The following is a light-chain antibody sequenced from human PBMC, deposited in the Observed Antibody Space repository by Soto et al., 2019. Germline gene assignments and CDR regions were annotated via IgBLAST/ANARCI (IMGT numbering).Light chain of an antibody. CDR1: QNIGTY. Sequence: DIQMTQSPSSLSASVGDRITITCRASQNIGTYLNWYQHKPGRAPRFLIYTVSTLQSWVPSRFNVSGSGTDFTLTISILQPEDFASYSCQQSYSSPWTFGQGTKVEIK. J-gene: IGKJ1*01. V-gene: IGKV1-39*01. CDR2: TVS. CDR3: QQSYSSPWT.